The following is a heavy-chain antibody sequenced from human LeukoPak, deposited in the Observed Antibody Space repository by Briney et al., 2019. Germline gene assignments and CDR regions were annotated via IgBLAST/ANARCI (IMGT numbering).Heavy chain of an antibody. CDR3: ARWRRGYSYGGFDY. V-gene: IGHV4-38-2*01. J-gene: IGHJ4*02. CDR1: GYSISSGYY. CDR2: IYHSGST. D-gene: IGHD5-18*01. Sequence: SETLSLTCAVSGYSISSGYYWGWIRQPPGEGLEWIGSIYHSGSTNYNPSLKSRATISVDTSKNQFSLKLSSVTAADTAVYYCARWRRGYSYGGFDYWGQGTLVTVSS.